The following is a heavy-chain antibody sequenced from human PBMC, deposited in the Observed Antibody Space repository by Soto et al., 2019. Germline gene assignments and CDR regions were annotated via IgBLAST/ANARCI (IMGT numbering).Heavy chain of an antibody. CDR2: VYYNGIT. D-gene: IGHD5-12*01. CDR1: GGSINNHY. J-gene: IGHJ6*03. Sequence: PSETLSLTCTVSGGSINNHYWSWIRQPPGKGLEWLGYVYYNGITNYNPSLKSRVTISVDTSKNQFSLKLSSVTAADTAVYYCARVGGVANPHHYYYYYMDVWGKGTTVTVSS. V-gene: IGHV4-59*11. CDR3: ARVGGVANPHHYYYYYMDV.